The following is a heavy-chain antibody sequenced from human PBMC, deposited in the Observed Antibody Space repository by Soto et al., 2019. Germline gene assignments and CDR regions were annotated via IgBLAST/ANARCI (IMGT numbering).Heavy chain of an antibody. J-gene: IGHJ4*02. D-gene: IGHD4-17*01. CDR1: GFTFSSYA. Sequence: GGSLRLSCAASGFTFSSYAMSWVRQAPGKGLEWVSAISGSGGSTYYADSVKGRFTISRDNSKNTLYLQMNSLRAEDTAVYYCAKSFFLDYARFQWRPKYYFDYWGQGTLVTVSS. V-gene: IGHV3-23*01. CDR3: AKSFFLDYARFQWRPKYYFDY. CDR2: ISGSGGST.